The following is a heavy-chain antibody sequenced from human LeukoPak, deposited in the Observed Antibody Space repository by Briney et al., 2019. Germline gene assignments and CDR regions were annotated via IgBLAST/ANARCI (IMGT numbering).Heavy chain of an antibody. V-gene: IGHV5-51*01. Sequence: GESLKISCKGSGYSFTSYWIGWVRQMPGKGLEWMGIIYPGDSDTRYSPSFQGQVTISADKSISTAYLQWSSLKASDTAMYYRARRTTINSTGWYYFDYWGQGTLVTVSS. CDR2: IYPGDSDT. CDR3: ARRTTINSTGWYYFDY. D-gene: IGHD6-19*01. J-gene: IGHJ4*02. CDR1: GYSFTSYW.